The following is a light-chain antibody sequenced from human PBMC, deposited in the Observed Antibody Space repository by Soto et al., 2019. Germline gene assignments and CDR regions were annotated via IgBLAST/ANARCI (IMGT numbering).Light chain of an antibody. CDR3: QQYGSSPLIT. J-gene: IGKJ5*01. CDR1: QSISNNY. CDR2: GAS. V-gene: IGKV3-20*01. Sequence: EIVLTQSPGTLSLSPGERATLSCRASQSISNNYLAWYQQKPGQAPRFIIYGASTRATGIPDRFGGSGSGTDFTLTVSRLEPEDFAVYYCQQYGSSPLITFGQGTRLEIK.